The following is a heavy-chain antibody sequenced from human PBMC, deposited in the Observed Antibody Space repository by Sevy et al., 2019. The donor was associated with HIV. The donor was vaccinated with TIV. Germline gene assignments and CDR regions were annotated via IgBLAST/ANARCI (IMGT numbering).Heavy chain of an antibody. CDR2: IYSGGST. CDR3: ARVRNPPGGTWYFDY. V-gene: IGHV3-66*01. J-gene: IGHJ4*02. CDR1: GVTVSSNY. Sequence: GGSLRLSCAASGVTVSSNYMTWVRQAPGKGLEWVSVIYSGGSTYYADSVKDRFTISRDNSKNTLFLQMNSLRAEDTAVYYCARVRNPPGGTWYFDYWGQGTLVTVSS. D-gene: IGHD1-1*01.